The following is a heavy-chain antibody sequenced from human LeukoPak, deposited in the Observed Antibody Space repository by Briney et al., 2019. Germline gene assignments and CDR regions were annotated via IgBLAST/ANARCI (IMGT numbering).Heavy chain of an antibody. Sequence: GGSLRLSCAASRFTFDDYAMHWVRQAPGKGLEWVSGISWHSGSIGYADSVKGRFTISRDNAKNSLYLQMNSLRAEDTALYYCAKEGDDSSGYPDYWGQGTLVTVSS. D-gene: IGHD3-22*01. CDR1: RFTFDDYA. CDR3: AKEGDDSSGYPDY. V-gene: IGHV3-9*01. CDR2: ISWHSGSI. J-gene: IGHJ4*02.